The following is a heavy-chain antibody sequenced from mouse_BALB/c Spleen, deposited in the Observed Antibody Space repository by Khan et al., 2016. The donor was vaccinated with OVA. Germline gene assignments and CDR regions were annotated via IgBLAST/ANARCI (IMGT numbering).Heavy chain of an antibody. J-gene: IGHJ4*01. CDR3: AREIYYDNAYYYAMDY. Sequence: VQLQESGPGLVAPSQSLSITCTVSGFSLTGYGVNWVRQPPGKGLEWLGMIWGDGSTDYNLALKSRLSISKDNSKSQVFLKMNSLQTDDTGRYYCAREIYYDNAYYYAMDYWGQGTSVTVSS. D-gene: IGHD2-4*01. CDR1: GFSLTGYG. CDR2: IWGDGST. V-gene: IGHV2-6-7*01.